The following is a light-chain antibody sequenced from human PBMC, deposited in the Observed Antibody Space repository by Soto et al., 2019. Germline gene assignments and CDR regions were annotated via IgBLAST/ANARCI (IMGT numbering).Light chain of an antibody. Sequence: DIQMTQSPSSVSASVGDRVTITCRASQDITNWLAWYQQKPGKAPKVLIYAASSLESGVPSRFSGSGSGPEYTLTISSLQPEDFATYHCQQAKTFPLTFGGGTKVESK. CDR2: AAS. V-gene: IGKV1D-12*01. CDR1: QDITNW. CDR3: QQAKTFPLT. J-gene: IGKJ4*01.